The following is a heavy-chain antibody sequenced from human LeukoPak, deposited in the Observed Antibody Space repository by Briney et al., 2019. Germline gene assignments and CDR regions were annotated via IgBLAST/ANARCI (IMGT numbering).Heavy chain of an antibody. CDR3: AKDLGSSGWYIDY. V-gene: IGHV3-7*03. J-gene: IGHJ4*02. CDR2: IKQDGSEK. CDR1: GFTFSSYW. D-gene: IGHD6-19*01. Sequence: GGSLRLSCAASGFTFSSYWMSWVHQAPGKGLEWVANIKQDGSEKYYVDSVKGRFTISRDNSKNTLYLQMNSLRAEDTAVYYCAKDLGSSGWYIDYWGQGTLVTVSS.